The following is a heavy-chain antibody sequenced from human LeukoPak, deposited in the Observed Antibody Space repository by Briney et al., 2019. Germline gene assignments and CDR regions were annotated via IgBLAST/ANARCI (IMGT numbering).Heavy chain of an antibody. CDR2: ITGSGGYT. V-gene: IGHV3-23*01. CDR3: AKQSLYDSSGHFHY. J-gene: IGHJ4*02. CDR1: GFTFSSYA. Sequence: GGSLRLSCAASGFTFSSYAMTWVRQAPGKGLEWVSTITGSGGYTYYADSVKGRFTISRANSKNTLFLRMNSLRAEDTAGYFCAKQSLYDSSGHFHYWGQGTLVTVSS. D-gene: IGHD3-22*01.